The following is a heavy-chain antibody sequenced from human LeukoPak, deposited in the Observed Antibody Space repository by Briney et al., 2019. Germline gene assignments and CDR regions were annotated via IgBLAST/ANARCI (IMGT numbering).Heavy chain of an antibody. CDR2: INPNSGGT. V-gene: IGHV1-2*06. CDR1: GYTFTGYY. CDR3: ARDRRDGYNLGDY. D-gene: IGHD5-24*01. J-gene: IGHJ4*02. Sequence: ASVKVSCKASGYTFTGYYMHWVRQAPGQGLEWMGRINPNSGGTNYAQKFQGRVTMTRDTSTSTVYMELSSLRSEDTAVYYCARDRRDGYNLGDYGGRGTLVTVS.